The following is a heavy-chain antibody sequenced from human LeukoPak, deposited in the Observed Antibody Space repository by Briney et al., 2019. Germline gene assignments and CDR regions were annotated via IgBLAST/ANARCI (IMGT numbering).Heavy chain of an antibody. V-gene: IGHV3-23*05. CDR1: GFSFNTFA. CDR3: TKDSQGSYDGFWYGTYGMDV. Sequence: GGSLRLSCVASGFSFNTFALTWVRQAPGKGLEWVSTISDYPHYADSVRGRFTISRDNSRKTVFLQMNSLTPEDAATYYCTKDSQGSYDGFWYGTYGMDVWGQGTTVTVS. CDR2: ISDYP. D-gene: IGHD3-16*01. J-gene: IGHJ6*02.